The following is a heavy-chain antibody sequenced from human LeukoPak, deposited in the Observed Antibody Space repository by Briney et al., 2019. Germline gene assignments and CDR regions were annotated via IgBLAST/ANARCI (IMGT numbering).Heavy chain of an antibody. V-gene: IGHV3-21*01. CDR3: TRDLRGYYDSSGFDY. Sequence: GGSLRLSCAASGFTFNNYRMNWVRQAPGKGLEWVSSISRDSNNIYYADSLKGRFSISRDNAKNSLYLQMDSLRAEDTAVYYCTRDLRGYYDSSGFDYWGQGTLVTVSS. CDR1: GFTFNNYR. D-gene: IGHD3-22*01. J-gene: IGHJ4*02. CDR2: ISRDSNNI.